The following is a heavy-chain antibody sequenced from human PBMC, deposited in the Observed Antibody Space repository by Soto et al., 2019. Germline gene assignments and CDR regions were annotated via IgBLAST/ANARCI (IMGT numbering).Heavy chain of an antibody. Sequence: QVQLVQSGAEVKKPGASVRVSCKASGYSFSTHGVSWVRQAPGQGLEWMGWTSAYSGSTNYSQKLEGRVTMTTDTSTSTAYMELRSLRSDDTAVYYCARANYRSWFDPWGQGTLVTVS. D-gene: IGHD3-16*02. J-gene: IGHJ5*02. CDR3: ARANYRSWFDP. V-gene: IGHV1-18*01. CDR2: TSAYSGST. CDR1: GYSFSTHG.